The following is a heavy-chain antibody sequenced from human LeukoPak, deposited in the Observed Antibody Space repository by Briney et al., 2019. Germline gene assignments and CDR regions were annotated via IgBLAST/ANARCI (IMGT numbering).Heavy chain of an antibody. V-gene: IGHV3-30*02. CDR2: IRYDGSNK. Sequence: GGSLRLSCAASGFTFSSYGMHWVRQAPGKGLEWVAFIRYDGSNKYYADSVKGRFTISRDNSKNTLYLQMNSLRAEDTAVYYCARGGGYCSSTSCFDYWGQGTLVTVSS. J-gene: IGHJ4*02. CDR1: GFTFSSYG. D-gene: IGHD2-2*03. CDR3: ARGGGYCSSTSCFDY.